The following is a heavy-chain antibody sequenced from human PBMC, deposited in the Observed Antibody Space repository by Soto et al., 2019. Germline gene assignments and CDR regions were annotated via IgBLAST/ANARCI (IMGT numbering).Heavy chain of an antibody. CDR2: TYYRSKWYS. CDR1: GDSVSSNSAA. D-gene: IGHD1-1*01. Sequence: SQTLSLTCAISGDSVSSNSAAWNWIRQSPSRGLEWLGRTYYRSKWYSDYAVSVRSRLTINPDTSKNQFSLQLNSVTPEDTAVYYCARSSDNRYGFDSWGQGALVTAPQ. V-gene: IGHV6-1*01. J-gene: IGHJ4*02. CDR3: ARSSDNRYGFDS.